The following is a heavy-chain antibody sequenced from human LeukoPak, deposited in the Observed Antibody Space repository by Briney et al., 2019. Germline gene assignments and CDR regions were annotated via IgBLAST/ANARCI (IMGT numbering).Heavy chain of an antibody. J-gene: IGHJ3*02. CDR2: IYTSGST. V-gene: IGHV4-4*07. CDR3: ARSMGRGRYISLWYAFDI. D-gene: IGHD2-21*01. Sequence: PSETLSLTCTVSGGSISSYYWSWIRQPAGKGLEWIGRIYTSGSTNYNPSLKSRVTMSVDTSKNQFSLKLSSVTAADTAVYYCARSMGRGRYISLWYAFDIWGQGTMVTVSS. CDR1: GGSISSYY.